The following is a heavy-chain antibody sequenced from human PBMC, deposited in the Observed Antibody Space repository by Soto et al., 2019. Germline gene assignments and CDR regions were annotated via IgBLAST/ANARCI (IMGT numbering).Heavy chain of an antibody. CDR1: GGSISSGGYY. CDR3: ARSRYCSGGSCYTAFDI. V-gene: IGHV4-61*08. J-gene: IGHJ3*02. CDR2: IYYSGST. D-gene: IGHD2-15*01. Sequence: PSETLSLTCTVSGGSISSGGYYWSWIRQHPGKGLEWIGYIYYSGSTNYNPSLKSRVTISVDTSKNQFSLKLSSVTAADTAVYYCARSRYCSGGSCYTAFDIWGQGTMVTVSS.